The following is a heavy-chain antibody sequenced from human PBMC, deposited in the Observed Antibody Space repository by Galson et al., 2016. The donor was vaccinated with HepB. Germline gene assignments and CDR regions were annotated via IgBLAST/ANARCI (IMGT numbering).Heavy chain of an antibody. D-gene: IGHD3-10*01. CDR3: AKRRRLGVFTVYCYAMDV. CDR2: ISATGGSK. V-gene: IGHV3-23*01. Sequence: SLRLSCAASEFTFSNTAMSWVRQAPGKGLEWVSVISATGGSKYYTASVRGRFTISRDNSKNTLYLQMNSLRAEDTATYYCAKRRRLGVFTVYCYAMDVWGQGTTVIVSS. J-gene: IGHJ6*02. CDR1: EFTFSNTA.